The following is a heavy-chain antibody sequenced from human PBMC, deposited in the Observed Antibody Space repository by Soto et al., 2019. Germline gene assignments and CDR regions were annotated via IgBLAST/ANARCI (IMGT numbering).Heavy chain of an antibody. CDR3: ARDSDYYSSGSFDY. CDR2: IYYSGSS. CDR1: GDSISSSGYY. Sequence: SETLSLTCSVSGDSISSSGYYWSWIRQRPGKGLEWIGNIYYSGSSYNNPSLKSRVTISVNTSKNQFSLNLKSVTAADTAVYYCARDSDYYSSGSFDYWGQGTLVTVSS. V-gene: IGHV4-31*03. D-gene: IGHD3-10*01. J-gene: IGHJ4*02.